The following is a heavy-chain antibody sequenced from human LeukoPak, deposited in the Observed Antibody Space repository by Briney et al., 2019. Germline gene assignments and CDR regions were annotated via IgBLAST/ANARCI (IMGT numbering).Heavy chain of an antibody. J-gene: IGHJ4*02. D-gene: IGHD6-19*01. CDR2: IYYSGST. CDR1: GGSISSSSYY. CDR3: ARRDDSSGWYSFDY. Sequence: KPSETLSLTCTVSGGSISSSSYYWGWIRQPPGKGLEWIGSIYYSGSTYYNPSLKSRVTISVDTSKNQFSLKLSSVTAADTAVYYCARRDDSSGWYSFDYWGQGTLVTVSS. V-gene: IGHV4-39*01.